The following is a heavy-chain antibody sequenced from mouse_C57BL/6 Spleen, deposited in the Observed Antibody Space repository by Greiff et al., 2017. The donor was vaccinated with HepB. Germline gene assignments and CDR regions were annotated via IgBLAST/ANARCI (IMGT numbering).Heavy chain of an antibody. CDR2: IDPEDGET. Sequence: VQLQQSGAELVKPGASVKLSCTASGFNIKDYYMHWVKQRTEQGLEWIGRIDPEDGETKYATKFQGKATITAGPSSNTAYLQLSSLTSEDTAVYCCAGSSSAGYLDYWGQGTTLTVSS. J-gene: IGHJ2*01. CDR3: AGSSSAGYLDY. CDR1: GFNIKDYY. V-gene: IGHV14-2*01.